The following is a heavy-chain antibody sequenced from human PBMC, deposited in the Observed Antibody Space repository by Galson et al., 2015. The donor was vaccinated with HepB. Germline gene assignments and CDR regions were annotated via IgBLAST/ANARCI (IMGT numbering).Heavy chain of an antibody. CDR1: GFTFNEFA. J-gene: IGHJ4*02. D-gene: IGHD4-23*01. Sequence: SLRLSCAASGFTFNEFAMTWVRQAPQAPGEGLEWVSSISSDAVNRYYTDSLKGRFTISRDNSKSTLYLQMHSLRAEDTAVYYCAKTTYGGSGKPYYFDSWGQGTLVTVSS. CDR2: ISSDAVNR. CDR3: AKTTYGGSGKPYYFDS. V-gene: IGHV3-23*01.